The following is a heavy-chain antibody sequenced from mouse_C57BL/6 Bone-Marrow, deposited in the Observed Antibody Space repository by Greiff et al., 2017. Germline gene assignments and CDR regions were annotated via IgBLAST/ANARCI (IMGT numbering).Heavy chain of an antibody. CDR2: IDPSGSYT. Sequence: QVQLQQPGAELVMPGASVKLSCKASGYTFTSYWMRWVKQRPGQGLEWIGEIDPSGSYTNYNQKFKGKSTLTVDKSSSTAYMQLSSLTSEDAAVYYCATTGFDYWGQGTTLTVSS. D-gene: IGHD4-1*02. CDR1: GYTFTSYW. V-gene: IGHV1-69*01. CDR3: ATTGFDY. J-gene: IGHJ2*01.